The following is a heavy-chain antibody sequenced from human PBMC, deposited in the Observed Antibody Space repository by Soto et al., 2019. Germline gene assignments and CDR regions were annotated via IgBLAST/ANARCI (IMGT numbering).Heavy chain of an antibody. Sequence: QVQLVQSGAEVKKPGASMKVSCKTSGYTFTNYDINWVRQATGQGLEWMGLMSPSTGNTGYAQSLQGRITLTRDTAISTAYMELSSLRSEDTAVYFCARGDYWCKGTLVTVSS. CDR3: ARGDY. CDR1: GYTFTNYD. J-gene: IGHJ4*02. V-gene: IGHV1-8*01. CDR2: MSPSTGNT.